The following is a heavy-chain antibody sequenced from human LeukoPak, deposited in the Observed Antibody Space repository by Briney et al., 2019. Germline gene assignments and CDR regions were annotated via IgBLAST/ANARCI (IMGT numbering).Heavy chain of an antibody. CDR1: GGSISNYY. CDR3: ARMVGWGARRYYYYYMDV. CDR2: IYYSGST. J-gene: IGHJ6*03. Sequence: PSETLSLTCTVSGGSISNYYWSWIRQPPGKGLEWIGYIYYSGSTNYNPSLKSRVTISVDTSKNQFSLNLNSVTAADTAVYYCARMVGWGARRYYYYYMDVWGKGTTVTISS. V-gene: IGHV4-59*01. D-gene: IGHD1-26*01.